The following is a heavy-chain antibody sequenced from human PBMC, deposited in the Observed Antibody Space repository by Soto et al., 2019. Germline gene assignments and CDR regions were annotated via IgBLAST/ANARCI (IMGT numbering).Heavy chain of an antibody. J-gene: IGHJ3*02. CDR1: GGSISSGGYY. CDR3: ARPPAANLDAFEI. D-gene: IGHD7-27*01. CDR2: IYYSGST. V-gene: IGHV4-31*03. Sequence: TLSLTCTVSGGSISSGGYYWSWIRQHPGKGLEWIGYIYYSGSTYYNPSLKSRVTISVDTSKNQFSLKLSSVTAADTAVYYCARPPAANLDAFEIWGQGTMVTVSS.